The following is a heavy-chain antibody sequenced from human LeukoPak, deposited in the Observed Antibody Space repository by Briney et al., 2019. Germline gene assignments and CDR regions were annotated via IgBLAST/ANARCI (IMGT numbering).Heavy chain of an antibody. Sequence: GLSLRLSCAASGFSFSDYYMSWIRQAPGKGLEWVSYISSSGSTKYYADSVKGRFTISRDNAKNSYLQMNSLRAEDTAVYYCARDGHAYGRGSPHYWGQGTLVTVSS. CDR3: ARDGHAYGRGSPHY. D-gene: IGHD3-10*01. CDR1: GFSFSDYY. CDR2: ISSSGSTK. J-gene: IGHJ4*02. V-gene: IGHV3-11*01.